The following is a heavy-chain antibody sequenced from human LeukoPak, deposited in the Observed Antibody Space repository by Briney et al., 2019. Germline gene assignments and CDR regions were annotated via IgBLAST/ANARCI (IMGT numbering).Heavy chain of an antibody. CDR3: ARGEIVLDYFDY. J-gene: IGHJ4*02. CDR1: GGSISSRSYY. V-gene: IGHV4-39*01. CDR2: ISDSGST. D-gene: IGHD3-16*01. Sequence: SETLSLTCTVSGGSISSRSYYWGWIRQPPGKGLEWIGKISDSGSTYYSPSLRSRVTISIDMSKNQFSLKLSSVTATDTAVYYCARGEIVLDYFDYWGQGTLVTVSS.